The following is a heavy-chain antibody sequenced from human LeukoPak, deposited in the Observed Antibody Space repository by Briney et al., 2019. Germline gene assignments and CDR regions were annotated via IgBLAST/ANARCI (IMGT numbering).Heavy chain of an antibody. J-gene: IGHJ4*02. Sequence: SETLSLTCTVSGDSISTPSYWWGWMRQSPGKGLEWIGSIAYIGITSYNPSLRSRVTISVDTSKNQFSPQLTSVTAADTAVYYCTRLPLDYSLDHWGQGTLVSVSS. D-gene: IGHD4-11*01. CDR2: IAYIGIT. V-gene: IGHV4-39*01. CDR3: TRLPLDYSLDH. CDR1: GDSISTPSYW.